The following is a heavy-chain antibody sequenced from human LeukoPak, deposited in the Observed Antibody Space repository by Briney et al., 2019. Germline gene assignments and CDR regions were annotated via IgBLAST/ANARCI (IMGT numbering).Heavy chain of an antibody. CDR1: GYTFTGYY. V-gene: IGHV1-2*02. CDR2: INPNSGGT. Sequence: ASVKVSCKASGYTFTGYYMHWVRQDPGQGREWMGWINPNSGGTNYAQKFQGRVTMTPDTSISTAYTELSRLRSDDTAVYYCASASWDYVWGSYRSKDDYWGQGTLVTVSS. CDR3: ASASWDYVWGSYRSKDDY. D-gene: IGHD3-16*02. J-gene: IGHJ4*02.